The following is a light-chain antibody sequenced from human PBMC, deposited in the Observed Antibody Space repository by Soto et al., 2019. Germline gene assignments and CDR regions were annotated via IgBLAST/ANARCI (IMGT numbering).Light chain of an antibody. V-gene: IGLV2-18*01. J-gene: IGLJ1*01. CDR3: SLYTNTSTVV. CDR2: EVS. Sequence: QSALTQPPSVSGSPGQSVTISCTGTSSDVGSYNRVSWYQQSPGTAPKLMIYEVSNRPSGVSDRFSGSKSGNTASLTISGLQAEDEADYYCSLYTNTSTVVFGTGTKLTVL. CDR1: SSDVGSYNR.